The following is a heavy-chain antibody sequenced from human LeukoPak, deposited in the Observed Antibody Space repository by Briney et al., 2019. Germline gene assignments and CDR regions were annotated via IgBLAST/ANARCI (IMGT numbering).Heavy chain of an antibody. CDR3: ARSGQYVDHRFWDY. CDR1: GFTFSSYE. J-gene: IGHJ4*02. CDR2: ISSSGSTI. D-gene: IGHD1-14*01. V-gene: IGHV3-48*03. Sequence: PGGSLRLSCAASGFTFSSYEMNWVRQAPGKGLEWVSYISSSGSTIYYADSVKGRFTISRDNSKNTLYLQMNSLRAEDTAVYYCARSGQYVDHRFWDYWGQGTLVTVSS.